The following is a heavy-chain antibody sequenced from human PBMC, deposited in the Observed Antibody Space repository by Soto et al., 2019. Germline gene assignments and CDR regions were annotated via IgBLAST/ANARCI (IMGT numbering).Heavy chain of an antibody. Sequence: PGESLKISCNGSGYMFSSYWIAWVRQMPGKGLEWMGIIYPGDSDTIYSPSFQGQVTFSADKSTSTAYLQWSSLKASDTAMYYCARRGSNGAYYYYGMDVWGQGTTVTVSS. CDR1: GYMFSSYW. CDR2: IYPGDSDT. V-gene: IGHV5-51*01. D-gene: IGHD2-8*01. J-gene: IGHJ6*02. CDR3: ARRGSNGAYYYYGMDV.